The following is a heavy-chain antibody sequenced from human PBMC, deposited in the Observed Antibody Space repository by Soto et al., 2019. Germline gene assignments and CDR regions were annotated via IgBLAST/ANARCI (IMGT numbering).Heavy chain of an antibody. CDR2: IYSGGST. CDR1: GFTVSSNY. V-gene: IGHV3-53*02. Sequence: EVQLVETGGGLIQPGGSLRLSCAASGFTVSSNYMSWVRQAPGKGLEWVSVIYSGGSTYYADSVKGRFTISRDNSKNTLYLQMNSLRAEDTAVYYCARETYYDSSQGAFDIWGQGTMVTVSS. J-gene: IGHJ3*02. CDR3: ARETYYDSSQGAFDI. D-gene: IGHD3-22*01.